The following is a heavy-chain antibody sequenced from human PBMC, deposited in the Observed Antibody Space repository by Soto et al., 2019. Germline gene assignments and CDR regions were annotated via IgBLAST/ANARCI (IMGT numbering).Heavy chain of an antibody. CDR3: ARDDYKPDNALDM. D-gene: IGHD3-10*01. J-gene: IGHJ3*02. Sequence: QLQLVESGGGVVQPGRSLRLSCAASGFIFSQYGMHWVRQTPDKGLEWVGLIGRDGSRHFYAESVKGRFTISRDNSKNTLYLQNDSLRVEDTALYLCARDDYKPDNALDMWGQGTIVTVS. CDR2: IGRDGSRH. V-gene: IGHV3-33*01. CDR1: GFIFSQYG.